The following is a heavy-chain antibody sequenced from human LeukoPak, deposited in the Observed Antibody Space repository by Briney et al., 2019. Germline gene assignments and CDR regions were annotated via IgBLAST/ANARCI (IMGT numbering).Heavy chain of an antibody. CDR1: GGTFSSYA. J-gene: IGHJ6*02. V-gene: IGHV1-69*04. CDR2: IIPILGIA. CDR3: ALLTTLTTPADYGMDV. D-gene: IGHD4-11*01. Sequence: SVKVSCKASGGTFSSYAISWVRQAPGQGLEWMGRIIPILGIANYAQKFQGRVTITADKSTSTAYMELSSLRSEDTAVYYCALLTTLTTPADYGMDVWGQGTTVTVSS.